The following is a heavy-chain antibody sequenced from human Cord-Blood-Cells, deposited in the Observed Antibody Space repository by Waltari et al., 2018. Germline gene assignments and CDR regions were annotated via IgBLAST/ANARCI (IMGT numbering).Heavy chain of an antibody. Sequence: MQLLVSGGGVVQPGGSLRLSCAASGFTFSSYAMTWVRQAPGKGLEWVSAISGSGGSTYYVDSVKGRFTISRDNSKNTLYLQMNSLRAEDTAVYYCAKDRNCSGGSCPFDYWGQGTLVTVSS. CDR3: AKDRNCSGGSCPFDY. CDR2: ISGSGGST. J-gene: IGHJ4*02. V-gene: IGHV3-23*01. D-gene: IGHD2-15*01. CDR1: GFTFSSYA.